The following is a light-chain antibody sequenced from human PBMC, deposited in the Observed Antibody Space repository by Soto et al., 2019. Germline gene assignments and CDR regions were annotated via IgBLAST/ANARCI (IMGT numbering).Light chain of an antibody. J-gene: IGKJ5*01. CDR1: QSIGIY. Sequence: EVVRTQSPATLSVSPRERATLPCRASQSIGIYLAWYRQKPGQAPRLLIYGASNRATGIPARFSGSGSGTDFTLAINRLEPDDFAVYYCQQRSDWPITFGQGTLLEIK. CDR3: QQRSDWPIT. V-gene: IGKV3-11*01. CDR2: GAS.